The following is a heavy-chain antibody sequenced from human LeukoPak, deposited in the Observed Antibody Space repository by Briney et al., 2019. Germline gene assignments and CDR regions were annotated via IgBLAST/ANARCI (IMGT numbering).Heavy chain of an antibody. D-gene: IGHD2-2*01. CDR1: GGSFSGYY. V-gene: IGHV4-34*01. Sequence: SETLSLTCAVYGGSFSGYYWSWVRQPPGKGLEWIGEINNSGSTNYNPSLKSRVTISVDTSKNQFSLKLSSVTAADTAAYYCARVKRWETVQLLLLVWFDRWGQGTLVTVSS. CDR2: INNSGST. CDR3: ARVKRWETVQLLLLVWFDR. J-gene: IGHJ5*02.